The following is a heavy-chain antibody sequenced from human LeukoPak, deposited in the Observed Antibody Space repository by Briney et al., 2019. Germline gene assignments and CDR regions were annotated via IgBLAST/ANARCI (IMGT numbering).Heavy chain of an antibody. CDR1: GFTLSSYT. Sequence: GRSLRLSCAASGFTLSSYTMSWVRQAPGKRQQWVSAISGSGGSTSYAHSVNGRFTISRDNSKNTLYLQMNSLTAEATAVYYCARGYSSSSCSLFDYWGQGTLVTVSS. J-gene: IGHJ4*02. D-gene: IGHD6-6*01. CDR3: ARGYSSSSCSLFDY. CDR2: ISGSGGST. V-gene: IGHV3-23*01.